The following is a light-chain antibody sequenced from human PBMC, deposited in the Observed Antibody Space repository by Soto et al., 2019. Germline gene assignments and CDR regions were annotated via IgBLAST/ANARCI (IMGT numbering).Light chain of an antibody. CDR2: EVS. Sequence: QSAPTQLVSVSGSPGQSITISCTGTSDDIGGYNYVSWYQQHPGKAPKLMIYEVSYRPSGVSNRFSGSKSGSTAFLTISGLQTDDEADYYCSSYTPTRSYVFGTGTKLTVL. V-gene: IGLV2-14*01. J-gene: IGLJ1*01. CDR1: SDDIGGYNY. CDR3: SSYTPTRSYV.